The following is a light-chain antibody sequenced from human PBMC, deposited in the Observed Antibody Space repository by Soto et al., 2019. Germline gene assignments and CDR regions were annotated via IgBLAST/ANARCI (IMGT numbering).Light chain of an antibody. CDR1: SSDVGSYNL. V-gene: IGLV2-23*01. Sequence: QSALTQPASVSGSPGQSITISCTGTSSDVGSYNLVSWYQQHPGKAPKLMIYEGSKRPSGVSNRFSGSKSGNTASLTISGLQAEDVADYYCCSYAGSSTYVFGTGTNLTVL. J-gene: IGLJ1*01. CDR3: CSYAGSSTYV. CDR2: EGS.